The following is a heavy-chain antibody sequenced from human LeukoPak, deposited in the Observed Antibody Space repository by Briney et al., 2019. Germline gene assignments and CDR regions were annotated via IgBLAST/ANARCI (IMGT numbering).Heavy chain of an antibody. Sequence: PGASLRLSCAASGFTFTSYSMSWVRQAPGKGLEWVSAISGSGGSTYYADYVKGRVTISRDNSKNALYLQMNSLRAEDTDVYYCANLYMRSNYFMYYYYGMDVWGQGTTVTVSS. D-gene: IGHD4-11*01. V-gene: IGHV3-23*01. CDR1: GFTFTSYS. CDR3: ANLYMRSNYFMYYYYGMDV. CDR2: ISGSGGST. J-gene: IGHJ6*02.